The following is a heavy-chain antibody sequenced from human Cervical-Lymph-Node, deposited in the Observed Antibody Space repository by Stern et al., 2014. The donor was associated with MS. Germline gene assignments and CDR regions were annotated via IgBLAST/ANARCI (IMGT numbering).Heavy chain of an antibody. CDR1: GYSFTSYW. CDR2: IYPGDSDT. Sequence: EVQLVQSGAEVKKPGESLKISCKGSGYSFTSYWIGWVRQMPGKGLEWMGIIYPGDSDTRYSPSFQGQVTISADKSISTAYLQWSSLKASDTAMYYCARWTRPWFGEVDHYYGMDVWGQGTTVTVSS. V-gene: IGHV5-51*03. D-gene: IGHD3-10*01. J-gene: IGHJ6*02. CDR3: ARWTRPWFGEVDHYYGMDV.